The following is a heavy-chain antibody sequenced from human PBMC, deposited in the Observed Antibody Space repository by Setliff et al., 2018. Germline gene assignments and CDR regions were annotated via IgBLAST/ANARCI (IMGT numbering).Heavy chain of an antibody. V-gene: IGHV4-38-2*01. CDR2: IYHSGST. CDR3: ARMSGFQYIDV. Sequence: PSETLSLTCAVSGYSISSGYYWGWIRQPPGKGLEWIGSIYHSGSTYYNPSLKSRVTISVDTSKNQFSLSLTSVTAEDTAVYYCARMSGFQYIDVWDKGTTVTVSS. D-gene: IGHD3-3*01. CDR1: GYSISSGYY. J-gene: IGHJ6*03.